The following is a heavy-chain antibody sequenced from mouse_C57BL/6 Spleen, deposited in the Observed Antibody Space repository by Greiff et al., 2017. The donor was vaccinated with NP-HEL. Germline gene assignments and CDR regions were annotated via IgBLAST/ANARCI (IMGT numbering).Heavy chain of an antibody. CDR1: GYAFSSSW. V-gene: IGHV1-82*01. CDR3: ARGALSDYYAMDY. CDR2: IYPGDGDT. D-gene: IGHD3-2*02. J-gene: IGHJ4*01. Sequence: QVQLQQSGPELVKPGASVKISCKASGYAFSSSWMNWVKQRPGTGLEWIGRIYPGDGDTNYNGKFKGKATLTADKSSSTAYMQLSSLTSEDSAVYFCARGALSDYYAMDYWGQGTSVTVSS.